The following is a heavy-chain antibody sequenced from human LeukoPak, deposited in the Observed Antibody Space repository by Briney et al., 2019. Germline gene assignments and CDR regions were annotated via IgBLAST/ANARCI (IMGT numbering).Heavy chain of an antibody. CDR3: ARRDIVATIDY. V-gene: IGHV4-39*01. D-gene: IGHD5-12*01. CDR1: GGSIRSSYYY. CDR2: IYYSGST. J-gene: IGHJ4*02. Sequence: SETLSLTCTVSGGSIRSSYYYWGWIRQPPGKGLEWIGSIYYSGSTYYNPSLKSRVTISVDTSKNQFSLKLRSVTAADTAVYYCARRDIVATIDYWGQGTLVTVSS.